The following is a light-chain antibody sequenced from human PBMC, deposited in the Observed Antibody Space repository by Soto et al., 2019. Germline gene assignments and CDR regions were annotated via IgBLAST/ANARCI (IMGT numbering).Light chain of an antibody. J-gene: IGKJ1*01. Sequence: AIQMTQSPSSLSASVGDRVTITCRASQGIRNDLGWYQQKPGKAPKLLIYAASSVQSGVPSRFSGSGAGTDFTLTISSLQPEDFATYYCLQDYNYPWTFGQGTKVEIK. CDR3: LQDYNYPWT. CDR1: QGIRND. CDR2: AAS. V-gene: IGKV1-6*01.